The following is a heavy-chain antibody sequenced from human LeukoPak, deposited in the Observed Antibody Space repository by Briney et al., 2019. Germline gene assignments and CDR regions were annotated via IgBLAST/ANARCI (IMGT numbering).Heavy chain of an antibody. V-gene: IGHV3-33*06. D-gene: IGHD6-19*01. Sequence: GGSLRLSCAASGFTFSSYGMHWVRQAPGKGLEWVAVIWYDGSNKYYADSVKGRFTISRDNSKNTLYLQMNSLRAEATAVYYCAKDSRIAVAGGAADFDYWGQGTLVTVFS. CDR1: GFTFSSYG. J-gene: IGHJ4*02. CDR2: IWYDGSNK. CDR3: AKDSRIAVAGGAADFDY.